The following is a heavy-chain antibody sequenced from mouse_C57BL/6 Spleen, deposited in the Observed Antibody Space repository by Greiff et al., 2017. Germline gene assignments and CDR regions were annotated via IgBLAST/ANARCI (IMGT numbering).Heavy chain of an antibody. Sequence: QVQLQQPGTELVKPGASVKLSCKASGYTFTSYWMHWVKQRPGQGLEWIGNINPSNGGTNYNAKFKSKATLTVDKSSSTAYMQLSSLTSADSAVYYCASLYDGYCTWYFDVWGTGTTVTVSS. CDR2: INPSNGGT. J-gene: IGHJ1*03. D-gene: IGHD2-3*01. CDR1: GYTFTSYW. V-gene: IGHV1-53*01. CDR3: ASLYDGYCTWYFDV.